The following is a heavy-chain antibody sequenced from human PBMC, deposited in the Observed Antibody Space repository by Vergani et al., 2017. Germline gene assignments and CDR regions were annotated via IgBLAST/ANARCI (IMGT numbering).Heavy chain of an antibody. V-gene: IGHV3-73*01. J-gene: IGHJ4*02. Sequence: EVQLVESGGGLVQPGGSLKLSCAASGFTFSGSAMHWVRQASGKGLEWVGRIRSKANSYATAYAASVKGRFTISRDDSKNTAYLQMNSLKTEDTAVYYCAKGQQLVLGVDYWGQGTLVTVSS. CDR1: GFTFSGSA. D-gene: IGHD6-13*01. CDR3: AKGQQLVLGVDY. CDR2: IRSKANSYAT.